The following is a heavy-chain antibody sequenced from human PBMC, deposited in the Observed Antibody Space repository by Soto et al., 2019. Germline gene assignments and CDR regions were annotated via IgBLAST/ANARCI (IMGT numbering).Heavy chain of an antibody. CDR2: IYPGDSNA. CDR1: GYSFTSYW. J-gene: IGHJ6*02. CDR3: ARHLSYYYYGMDV. V-gene: IGHV5-51*01. Sequence: GESLKISCKGSGYSFTSYWIGWVRQMPGKGLEWMGIIYPGDSNARYSPSFQGQVTISADKSISTAYLQWSSLKASDTAVYYCARHLSYYYYGMDVWGQGTTVTVSS.